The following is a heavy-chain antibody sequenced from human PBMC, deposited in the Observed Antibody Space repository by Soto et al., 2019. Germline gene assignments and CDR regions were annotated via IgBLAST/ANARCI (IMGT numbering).Heavy chain of an antibody. CDR3: AKDGSMVRGVIIYWFDP. J-gene: IGHJ5*02. CDR1: GCTFSSYA. Sequence: PGGSLRLSCAASGCTFSSYAMSWVRQAPGKGLEWVSAISGSGGSTYYADSVKGRFTISRDNSKNTLYLQMNSLRAEDTAVYYCAKDGSMVRGVIIYWFDPWGQGTLVTVSS. CDR2: ISGSGGST. D-gene: IGHD3-10*01. V-gene: IGHV3-23*01.